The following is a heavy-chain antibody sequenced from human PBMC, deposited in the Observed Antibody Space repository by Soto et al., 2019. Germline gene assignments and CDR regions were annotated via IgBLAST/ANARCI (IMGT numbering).Heavy chain of an antibody. V-gene: IGHV3-33*01. CDR2: IWWDGSNS. J-gene: IGHJ6*02. CDR1: GFIFSSYG. CDR3: ARRAYGDYGMDV. D-gene: IGHD4-17*01. Sequence: GGSLRLSCAASGFIFSSYGMHCVRQAPGKGLEWVAVIWWDGSNSYYADSMQGRFTISRDNSKNTLYLQMNSLRAEDTGVYYCARRAYGDYGMDVWGQGTTVTVSS.